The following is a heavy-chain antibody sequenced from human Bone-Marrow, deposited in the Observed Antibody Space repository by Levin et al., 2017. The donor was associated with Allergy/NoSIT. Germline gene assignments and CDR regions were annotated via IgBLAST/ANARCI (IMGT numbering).Heavy chain of an antibody. V-gene: IGHV3-49*04. J-gene: IGHJ6*02. Sequence: PGGSLRLSCTASGFTFGDYAMSWVRQAPGKGLEWVGFIRSKAYGGTTEYAASVKGRFTISRDDSKSIAYLQMNSLKTEDTAVYYCTRDRITMVRGVKKDYYYYYGMDVWGQGTTVTVSS. CDR2: IRSKAYGGTT. CDR3: TRDRITMVRGVKKDYYYYYGMDV. D-gene: IGHD3-10*01. CDR1: GFTFGDYA.